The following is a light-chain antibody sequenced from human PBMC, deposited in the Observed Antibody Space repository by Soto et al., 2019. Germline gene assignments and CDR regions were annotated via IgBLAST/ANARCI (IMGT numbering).Light chain of an antibody. J-gene: IGKJ3*01. CDR2: AAS. V-gene: IGKV1-12*01. Sequence: TQSPATLSLSPGERATLSCRASQSVSNYLAWYQQKPGRAPKLLIYAASSLQSGVSSRFSGSGSGTDFTLTISSLQPEDFATYYCQQGNSFPFTFGPGTKVDIK. CDR1: QSVSNY. CDR3: QQGNSFPFT.